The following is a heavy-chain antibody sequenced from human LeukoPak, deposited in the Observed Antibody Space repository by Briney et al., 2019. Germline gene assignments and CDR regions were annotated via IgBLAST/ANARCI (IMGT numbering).Heavy chain of an antibody. V-gene: IGHV4-31*03. Sequence: SETLSLTCTVSGGSISSGGYSWSWIRQHPGKGLEWIGYIYYSGSTYYNPSLKSRVTISVDTSKNQFSLKLSSVTAADTAVYYCARVMKQLVLDYWGQGTLVTVSS. CDR2: IYYSGST. J-gene: IGHJ4*02. CDR1: GGSISSGGYS. CDR3: ARVMKQLVLDY. D-gene: IGHD6-13*01.